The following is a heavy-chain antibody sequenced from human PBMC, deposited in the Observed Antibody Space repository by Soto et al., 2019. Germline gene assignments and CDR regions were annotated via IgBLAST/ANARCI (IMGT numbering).Heavy chain of an antibody. CDR3: ARRGAYASDWYGY. J-gene: IGHJ4*02. D-gene: IGHD6-19*01. CDR2: IDPSDSYT. V-gene: IGHV5-10-1*01. Sequence: EVQLVQSGAEVKMSGESLRISCKGSGYSFTSYWITWVRQMPGKGLERMGRIDPSDSYTNYSPSFQGHVTMSTNKSSNTAYLEWNSLKASDSGMYFCARRGAYASDWYGYWGQGTLVSVSS. CDR1: GYSFTSYW.